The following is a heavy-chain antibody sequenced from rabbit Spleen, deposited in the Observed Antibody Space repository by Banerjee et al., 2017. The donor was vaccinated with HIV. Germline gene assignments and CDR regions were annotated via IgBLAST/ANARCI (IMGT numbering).Heavy chain of an antibody. V-gene: IGHV1S40*01. Sequence: EESGGDLVKSGASLTLTCTASGFSFSNNYYMCWVRQAPGKGLEWIACIYGGDGSSTAYANWAKGQFTISKASSTTVPLQMTSLTGADTATYFCARDNGSGDYIDVYFDLWGQGTLVTVS. J-gene: IGHJ4*01. CDR2: IYGGDGSST. D-gene: IGHD1-1*01. CDR3: ARDNGSGDYIDVYFDL. CDR1: GFSFSNNYY.